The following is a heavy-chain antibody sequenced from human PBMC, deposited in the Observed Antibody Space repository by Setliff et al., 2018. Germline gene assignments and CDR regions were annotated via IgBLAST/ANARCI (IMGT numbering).Heavy chain of an antibody. Sequence: GASVKVSCAASGFTFSSYWMSWVRQAPGKGLEWVANIKQDGSEKFYVDSLKGRFTISRDNAKNSLYLQMNSLRAEDTAVYYCARVGRYVDFDYWGQGTLVTVSS. CDR3: ARVGRYVDFDY. CDR1: GFTFSSYW. V-gene: IGHV3-7*01. CDR2: IKQDGSEK. J-gene: IGHJ4*02. D-gene: IGHD3-16*01.